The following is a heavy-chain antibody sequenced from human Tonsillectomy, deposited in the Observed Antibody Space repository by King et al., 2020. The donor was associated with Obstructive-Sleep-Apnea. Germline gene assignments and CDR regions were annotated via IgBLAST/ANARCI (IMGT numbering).Heavy chain of an antibody. J-gene: IGHJ4*02. D-gene: IGHD3-16*01. Sequence: VQLVESGGGVVQPGTSLRLSCAASGFTFSNYGMHWVRQAPGKGLEWVAVISLDGRNQYYEDSVKGRFTFSRANSKNMLYLRMNSLRTEDTDVYYCSKEGFMGDLPHDCWGQGTVVTVSS. CDR2: ISLDGRNQ. CDR3: SKEGFMGDLPHDC. V-gene: IGHV3-30*18. CDR1: GFTFSNYG.